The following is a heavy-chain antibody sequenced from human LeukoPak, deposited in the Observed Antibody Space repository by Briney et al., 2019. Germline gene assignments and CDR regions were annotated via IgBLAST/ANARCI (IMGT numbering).Heavy chain of an antibody. D-gene: IGHD3-10*01. J-gene: IGHJ5*02. CDR1: GYTFISYG. Sequence: ASVKVSCKASGYTFISYGITWVRQAPGQGLEWMAWISPYNGNTNYAQKFQGRVTMTTDTSTSTVYMELSSLRSEDTAVYYCAREGLVMVRGVITAINRFDPWGQGTLVTVSS. V-gene: IGHV1-18*01. CDR2: ISPYNGNT. CDR3: AREGLVMVRGVITAINRFDP.